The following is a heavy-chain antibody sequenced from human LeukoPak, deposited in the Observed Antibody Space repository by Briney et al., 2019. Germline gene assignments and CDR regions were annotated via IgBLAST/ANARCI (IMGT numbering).Heavy chain of an antibody. CDR1: GGTFTSYG. D-gene: IGHD4-11*01. V-gene: IGHV1-18*01. Sequence: GASVKVSCKASGGTFTSYGISWVRQAPGQGLEWMGWISAYNGNTNYAQKLQGRVTMTTDTSTSTAYMELRSLRSDDTAVYYCARDRSIEGYSIYYFDYWGQGTLVTVSS. J-gene: IGHJ4*02. CDR3: ARDRSIEGYSIYYFDY. CDR2: ISAYNGNT.